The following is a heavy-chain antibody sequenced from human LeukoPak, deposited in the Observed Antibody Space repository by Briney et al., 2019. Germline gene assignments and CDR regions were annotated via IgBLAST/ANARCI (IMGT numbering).Heavy chain of an antibody. Sequence: GGSLRLSCAASGFTFSVYAMTWVRQAPGKGLEWVSAISGSGGSTYYADSVKGRFTISRDNSKNTLYLQMNSLRAEDTAVYYCARVYYYGSGSYYNSYWGQGTLVTVSS. CDR2: ISGSGGST. D-gene: IGHD3-10*01. J-gene: IGHJ4*02. V-gene: IGHV3-23*01. CDR3: ARVYYYGSGSYYNSY. CDR1: GFTFSVYA.